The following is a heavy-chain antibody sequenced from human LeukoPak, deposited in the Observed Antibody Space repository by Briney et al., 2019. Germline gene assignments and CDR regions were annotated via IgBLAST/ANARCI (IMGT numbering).Heavy chain of an antibody. CDR2: ISSNGGST. J-gene: IGHJ4*02. Sequence: GGSLRLSCSASGFPFSSYAMHWVRQAPGKGLEYVSAISSNGGSTYYADSVKGRFTISRDNSKNTLYLQMSSLRAEDTAVYYCASAYYDFWSGYFDYWGQGTLVTVSS. V-gene: IGHV3-64D*06. CDR3: ASAYYDFWSGYFDY. CDR1: GFPFSSYA. D-gene: IGHD3-3*01.